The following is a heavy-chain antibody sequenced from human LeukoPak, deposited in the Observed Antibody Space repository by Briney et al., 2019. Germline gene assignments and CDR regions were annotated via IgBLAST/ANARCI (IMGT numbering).Heavy chain of an antibody. Sequence: GGSLRLSCAASGFTFSSYSMNWVRQAPGKGLEWVSSISSSSSYIYYADSVKGRFTISRDNAKNSLYLQMNSLRAEDTAVYYCARDADSSGSDYFDYWGQGTLATVSS. D-gene: IGHD6-19*01. V-gene: IGHV3-21*01. CDR3: ARDADSSGSDYFDY. J-gene: IGHJ4*02. CDR1: GFTFSSYS. CDR2: ISSSSSYI.